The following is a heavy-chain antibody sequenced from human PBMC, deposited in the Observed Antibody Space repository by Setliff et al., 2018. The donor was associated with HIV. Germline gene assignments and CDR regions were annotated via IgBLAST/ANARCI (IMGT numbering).Heavy chain of an antibody. V-gene: IGHV1-69*02. CDR1: RSTFNSHT. CDR3: VRGVQSPPHYSYYYMDV. Sequence: GPPVKVSCKASRSTFNSHTINWVRQAPGQGLEWMGRIITILGVANYAQRFQGKVTITADKSTSTAYMELTSLRFDDTAMYYCVRGVQSPPHYSYYYMDVWGEGTMVTVSS. D-gene: IGHD3-3*01. CDR2: IITILGVA. J-gene: IGHJ6*03.